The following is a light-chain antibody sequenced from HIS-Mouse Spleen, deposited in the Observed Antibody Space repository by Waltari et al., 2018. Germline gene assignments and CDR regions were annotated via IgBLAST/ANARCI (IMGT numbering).Light chain of an antibody. Sequence: QSALTQPASVSGSPGQSITISCTGTSSDVGSYNLLSWSQQHPGKAPKLMIYEGSKRPSGVSNRFSGSKSGNTASLTISGLQAEDEADYYCCSYAGSSTWVFGGGTKLTVL. CDR1: SSDVGSYNL. CDR3: CSYAGSSTWV. V-gene: IGLV2-23*01. CDR2: EGS. J-gene: IGLJ3*02.